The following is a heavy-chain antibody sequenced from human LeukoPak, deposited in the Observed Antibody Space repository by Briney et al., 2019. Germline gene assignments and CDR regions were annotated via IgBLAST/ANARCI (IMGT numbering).Heavy chain of an antibody. D-gene: IGHD4-11*01. CDR2: IKQDGGEE. CDR1: RFTFRTYW. Sequence: GGSLRLSCAASRFTFRTYWMSWVRQAPGKGLEWVANIKQDGGEEYYVDSVKGRFTISRDNSKNSLSLQMNSLRADDTAVYYCARGLTLHDGFDIWGQGTMVTVSS. V-gene: IGHV3-7*01. J-gene: IGHJ3*02. CDR3: ARGLTLHDGFDI.